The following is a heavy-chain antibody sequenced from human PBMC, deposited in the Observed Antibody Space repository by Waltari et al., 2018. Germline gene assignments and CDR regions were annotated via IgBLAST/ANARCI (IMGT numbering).Heavy chain of an antibody. Sequence: QVQLQESGPGLVKPSETLSLTCAVSGYSISSGYYWGWIRQPPGKGLEWIGSIYHSGRTYYDPSLKSRVTISGDTSKNQFSLKLSSVTAADTAVYYCARHLEYSSSWSQRNYYYGMDVWGQGTTVTVSS. J-gene: IGHJ6*02. CDR1: GYSISSGYY. CDR3: ARHLEYSSSWSQRNYYYGMDV. CDR2: IYHSGRT. V-gene: IGHV4-38-2*01. D-gene: IGHD6-13*01.